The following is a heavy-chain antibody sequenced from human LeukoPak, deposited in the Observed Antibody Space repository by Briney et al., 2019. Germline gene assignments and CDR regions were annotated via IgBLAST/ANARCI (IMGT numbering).Heavy chain of an antibody. CDR3: ARQNRKLGMFAFDI. V-gene: IGHV4-4*07. D-gene: IGHD7-27*01. CDR2: IYTSGST. Sequence: SETLSLTCTVSGGSISSYYWSWIRQPAGKGLEWIGRIYTSGSTNYNPSLKSRVTISVDTSKNQFSLKLSSVTAADTAVYYCARQNRKLGMFAFDIWGQGTMVTVSS. CDR1: GGSISSYY. J-gene: IGHJ3*02.